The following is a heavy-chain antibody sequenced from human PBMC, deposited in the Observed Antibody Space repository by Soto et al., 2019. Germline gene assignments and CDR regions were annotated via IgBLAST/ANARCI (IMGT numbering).Heavy chain of an antibody. V-gene: IGHV5-51*01. CDR3: ARSFAPMGSSSSVYYYYMDV. CDR2: IYPGDSDT. CDR1: GYSFTSYW. Sequence: LGESLKISCKGSGYSFTSYWIGWVRQMPGKGLEWMGIIYPGDSDTRYSPSFQGQVTISADKSISTAYLQWSSLKASDTAMYYCARSFAPMGSSSSVYYYYMDVWGKGTTVTVSS. J-gene: IGHJ6*03. D-gene: IGHD6-6*01.